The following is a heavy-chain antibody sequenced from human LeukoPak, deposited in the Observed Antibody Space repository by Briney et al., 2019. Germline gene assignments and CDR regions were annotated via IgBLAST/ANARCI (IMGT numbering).Heavy chain of an antibody. CDR1: GFKFSSYW. D-gene: IGHD5-24*01. Sequence: GGSVRLSCAVSGFKFSSYWMNWVRQVPGKGLVWVAHINTNGDSANYADSVKGRFTISRDNAKSTLSLQMNSLRAEDTAIYYCVRDNAYTFDYWGQGTLVTVSS. V-gene: IGHV3-74*01. CDR2: INTNGDSA. CDR3: VRDNAYTFDY. J-gene: IGHJ4*01.